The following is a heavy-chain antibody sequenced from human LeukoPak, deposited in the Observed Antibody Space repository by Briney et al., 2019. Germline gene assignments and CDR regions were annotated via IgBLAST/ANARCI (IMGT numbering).Heavy chain of an antibody. CDR3: AKDQRYSSSSGGDY. CDR2: TSGSGGST. V-gene: IGHV3-23*01. J-gene: IGHJ4*02. Sequence: GGSLRLSCAASGFTFSSYARSWVRQAPGKGLEWVSATSGSGGSTYYADSVKGRFTISRDNSKNTLYLQMNSLRAEDTAVYYCAKDQRYSSSSGGDYWGQGTLVTVSS. CDR1: GFTFSSYA. D-gene: IGHD6-6*01.